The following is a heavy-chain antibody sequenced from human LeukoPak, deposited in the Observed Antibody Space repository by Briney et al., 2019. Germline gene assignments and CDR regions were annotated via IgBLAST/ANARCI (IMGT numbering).Heavy chain of an antibody. D-gene: IGHD6-13*01. Sequence: PSETLSLTCAVYGGSFSGYYWSWIRQLPGKGLEWIGEINHSGSTNYNPSLKSRVTISVDTSKNQFSLKLSSVTAADTAVYYCAGGIAAAEFGWFDPWGQGTLVTVSS. CDR2: INHSGST. CDR1: GGSFSGYY. V-gene: IGHV4-34*01. J-gene: IGHJ5*02. CDR3: AGGIAAAEFGWFDP.